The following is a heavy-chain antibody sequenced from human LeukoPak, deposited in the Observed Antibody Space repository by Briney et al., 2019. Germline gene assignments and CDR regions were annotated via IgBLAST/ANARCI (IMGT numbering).Heavy chain of an antibody. V-gene: IGHV4-30-4*01. CDR3: ARETGLYYFDY. CDR2: IYYSGST. CDR1: GGSISGGDYY. Sequence: PSQTLSLTCTVSGGSISGGDYYWNWIRQPPGRGLEWIGHIYYSGSTYYNPPLKRRVTISVVTPKNQFSLKLSSVTAADTAVYFCARETGLYYFDYWGQGTLVTVSS. D-gene: IGHD1-14*01. J-gene: IGHJ4*02.